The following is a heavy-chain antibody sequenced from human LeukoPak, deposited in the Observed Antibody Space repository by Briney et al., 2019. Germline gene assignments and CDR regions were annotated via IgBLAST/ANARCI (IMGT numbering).Heavy chain of an antibody. CDR1: GFTFSDYY. D-gene: IGHD5-12*01. CDR2: IYSGGST. V-gene: IGHV3-66*01. J-gene: IGHJ4*02. Sequence: GGSLRLSCAASGFTFSDYYMSWIRQAPGKGLEWVSVIYSGGSTYYADSVKGRFTISRDNSKNTLYLQMNSLRAEDTAVYYCARSYSGYDPNYFDYWGQGTLVTVSS. CDR3: ARSYSGYDPNYFDY.